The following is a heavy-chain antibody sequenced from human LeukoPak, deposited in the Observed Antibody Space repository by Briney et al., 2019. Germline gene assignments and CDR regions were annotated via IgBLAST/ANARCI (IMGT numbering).Heavy chain of an antibody. Sequence: PGGSLRLSCAASGFPFSSYAMSCVRQAPGKGLEWVSAISRSGGSTYYADSARGRFTISRDNSKNTLYLQLNSLRAEDTAVYSCATDIVVVPAAMGVPYFDYGGQETLLTVSS. D-gene: IGHD2-2*01. CDR1: GFPFSSYA. CDR2: ISRSGGST. V-gene: IGHV3-23*01. CDR3: ATDIVVVPAAMGVPYFDY. J-gene: IGHJ4*02.